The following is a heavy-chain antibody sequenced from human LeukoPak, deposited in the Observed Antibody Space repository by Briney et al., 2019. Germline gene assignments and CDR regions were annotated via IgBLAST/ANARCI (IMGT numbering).Heavy chain of an antibody. CDR2: ISSGGNTE. V-gene: IGHV3-48*03. D-gene: IGHD2-8*01. Sequence: PGGSLRLSCAASGFTFSSSAMNWLRQAPGKGPEWVSHISSGGNTEYYADSVRGRFTVSRDNAKNLLYLQMNSLRDEDTAVYYCARDTVNGPFVISLDLWGQGALVTVSS. CDR3: ARDTVNGPFVISLDL. J-gene: IGHJ5*02. CDR1: GFTFSSSA.